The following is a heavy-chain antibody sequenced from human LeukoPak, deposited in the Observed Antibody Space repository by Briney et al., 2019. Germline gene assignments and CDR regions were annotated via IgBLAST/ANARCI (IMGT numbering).Heavy chain of an antibody. Sequence: SETLSLTCTVSGGSISSYYWSWIRQPPGKGLEWVGYIYYSGSTNYNPSLKSRVTISVDTSKNQFSLKLSSVTAADTAVYYCARAREGYDFWSGGNDNVFDYWGQGTLVTVSS. D-gene: IGHD3-3*01. J-gene: IGHJ4*02. CDR1: GGSISSYY. V-gene: IGHV4-59*01. CDR2: IYYSGST. CDR3: ARAREGYDFWSGGNDNVFDY.